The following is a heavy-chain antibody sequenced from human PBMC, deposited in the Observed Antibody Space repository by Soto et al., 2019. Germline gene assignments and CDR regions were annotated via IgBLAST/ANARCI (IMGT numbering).Heavy chain of an antibody. J-gene: IGHJ4*02. V-gene: IGHV4-59*01. CDR1: GGSISSYY. D-gene: IGHD3-3*01. CDR3: ASASGYYTDVGFDY. CDR2: IYYSGST. Sequence: TSETLSLTCTVSGGSISSYYWSWIRQPPGKGLEWIGYIYYSGSTNYNPSLKSRVTISVDTSKNQFSLKLSSVTAADTAVYYCASASGYYTDVGFDYWGQGTLVTVSS.